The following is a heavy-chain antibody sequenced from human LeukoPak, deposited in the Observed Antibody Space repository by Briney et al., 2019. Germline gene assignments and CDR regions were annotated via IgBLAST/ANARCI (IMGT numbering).Heavy chain of an antibody. V-gene: IGHV4-34*01. Sequence: SETLSLTCAVYGGSFSGYYWSWIRQPPGKGLEWIGEINHSGSTNYNPSLKSRVTISVDTSKNQFSLKLSSVTAADTAVYYCAREPREYGDLSPNFDYWGQGTLVTVSS. CDR2: INHSGST. J-gene: IGHJ4*02. D-gene: IGHD4-17*01. CDR3: AREPREYGDLSPNFDY. CDR1: GGSFSGYY.